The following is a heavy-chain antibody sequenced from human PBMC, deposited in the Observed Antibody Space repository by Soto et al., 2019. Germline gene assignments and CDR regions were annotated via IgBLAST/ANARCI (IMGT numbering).Heavy chain of an antibody. Sequence: QVPLVQSGAEVKKPGASVKVSCKASGYTYTSYGISWVRQAPGQGLEWMGWISAYNGNTNYAQGVQGRVTMTSDTSSNTAYMELRSLRSDDTAVYYCARVEAAMSGHWFDPWGQGTLVTVSS. CDR1: GYTYTSYG. CDR2: ISAYNGNT. V-gene: IGHV1-18*01. J-gene: IGHJ5*02. D-gene: IGHD5-18*01. CDR3: ARVEAAMSGHWFDP.